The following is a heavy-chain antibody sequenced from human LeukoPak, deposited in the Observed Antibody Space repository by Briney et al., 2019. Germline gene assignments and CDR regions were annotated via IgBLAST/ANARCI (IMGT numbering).Heavy chain of an antibody. CDR3: ARDRSGWYRAEAFDI. V-gene: IGHV3-21*01. CDR2: ISSSSSYI. J-gene: IGHJ3*02. D-gene: IGHD6-19*01. CDR1: GFTFSSYS. Sequence: GGSLRLSCAASGFTFSSYSMNWVRQAPGKGLEWVSSISSSSSYIYYADSVKGRFTISRDNAKNSLYLQMNSLRAEDTAVYYCARDRSGWYRAEAFDIWGQGTMVTVSS.